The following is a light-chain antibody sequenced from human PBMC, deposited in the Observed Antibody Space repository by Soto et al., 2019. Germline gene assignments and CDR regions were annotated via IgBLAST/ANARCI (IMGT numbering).Light chain of an antibody. J-gene: IGLJ1*01. Sequence: QSVLTQPASVSGSPGQSITISCTGTSSDFGTYNSVSWYQQHPGKAPKVMIYDVSNRPSGVSNRFSGSKSGNTASLTISGLQDEDEADYYCSSYTISGNYVFGTGTKVTVL. CDR3: SSYTISGNYV. CDR2: DVS. CDR1: SSDFGTYNS. V-gene: IGLV2-14*01.